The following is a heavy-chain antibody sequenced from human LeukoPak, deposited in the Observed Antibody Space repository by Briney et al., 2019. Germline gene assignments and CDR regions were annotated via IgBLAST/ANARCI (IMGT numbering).Heavy chain of an antibody. J-gene: IGHJ4*02. V-gene: IGHV3-30*01. D-gene: IGHD3-22*01. Sequence: GRSQRLSCAASGFTFSSYAMHWARQAPGKGLEWVAVISYDGGNKYYADSVKGRFTISRDNSKNTLYLQMNSLRAEDTAVYYCARGGATYYYDSSGYYFDYWGQGTLVTVSP. CDR2: ISYDGGNK. CDR3: ARGGATYYYDSSGYYFDY. CDR1: GFTFSSYA.